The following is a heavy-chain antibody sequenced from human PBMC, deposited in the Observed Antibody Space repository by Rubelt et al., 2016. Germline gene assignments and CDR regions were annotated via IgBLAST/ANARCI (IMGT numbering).Heavy chain of an antibody. CDR3: AREGVGYCSSTSCPGYYYYYMDV. CDR2: INPSGGST. V-gene: IGHV1-46*01. Sequence: QVQLVQSGAEVKKPGASVKVSCKASGYTFTSYYMHWVRQAPGQGLEWMGIINPSGGSTSYAQKFQGRVTMTTDTSTSTAYMELRSLRSDDTAVYYCAREGVGYCSSTSCPGYYYYYMDVWGKGTTVTVSS. D-gene: IGHD2-2*03. CDR1: GYTFTSYY. J-gene: IGHJ6*03.